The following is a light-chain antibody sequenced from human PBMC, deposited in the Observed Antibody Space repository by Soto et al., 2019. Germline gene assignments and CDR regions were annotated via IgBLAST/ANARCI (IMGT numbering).Light chain of an antibody. V-gene: IGKV1-27*01. CDR3: QKYNSAPQT. CDR1: QGISNY. CDR2: AAS. Sequence: DIQMTQSPSSLSASVGDRVIITCRASQGISNYLAWYQQKPGKVPKLLIYAASTLQSGVPSRFSGSGSGTDFTLTISSLQPEDVATYYCQKYNSAPQTFGQGTKVEI. J-gene: IGKJ1*01.